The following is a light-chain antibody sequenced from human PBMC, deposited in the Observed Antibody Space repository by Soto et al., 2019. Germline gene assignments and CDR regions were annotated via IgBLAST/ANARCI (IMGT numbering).Light chain of an antibody. J-gene: IGKJ1*01. CDR2: KAS. CDR1: QTISSW. CDR3: QHYNSYSEA. V-gene: IGKV1-5*03. Sequence: DIQMTQPPSSLSGSVGYRFTITCLASQTISSWLAWYQQKPGKAPKLLIYKASTLKSGVPSRFSGSGSGTEFTLTISSLQPDDFATYYCQHYNSYSEAFGQGTKVDI.